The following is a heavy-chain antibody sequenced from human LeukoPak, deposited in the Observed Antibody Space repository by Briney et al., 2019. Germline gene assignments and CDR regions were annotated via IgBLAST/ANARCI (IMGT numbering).Heavy chain of an antibody. CDR3: ARVAYYDSSGYYLDDY. CDR2: IYTSGST. D-gene: IGHD3-22*01. J-gene: IGHJ4*02. Sequence: SETLSLTCTVSGGSISSYYWSWIRQPAGKGLEWIGRIYTSGSTNYNPSLKSRVTMSVDTSKNQFSLKLSSVTAADTAVYYCARVAYYDSSGYYLDDYCGQGTLVTVSS. V-gene: IGHV4-4*07. CDR1: GGSISSYY.